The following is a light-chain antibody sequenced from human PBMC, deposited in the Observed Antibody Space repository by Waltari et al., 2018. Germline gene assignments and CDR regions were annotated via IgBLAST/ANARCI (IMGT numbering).Light chain of an antibody. Sequence: DIVMTQSPDSLAVSLGERATVNCNSSQSVFYSSNNKDYLAWYQQKPGQPPKLLIYWASTRVSRVPARFSGSGSGTDFTLTISSLQAEDVAVYYCHQYYITPLTFGGGTKVEIK. CDR3: HQYYITPLT. CDR2: WAS. V-gene: IGKV4-1*01. CDR1: QSVFYSSNNKDY. J-gene: IGKJ4*01.